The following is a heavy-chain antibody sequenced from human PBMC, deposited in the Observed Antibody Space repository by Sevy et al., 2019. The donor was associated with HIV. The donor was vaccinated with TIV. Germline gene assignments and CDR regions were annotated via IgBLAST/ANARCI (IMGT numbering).Heavy chain of an antibody. D-gene: IGHD3-3*01. CDR3: AKSSGFWIGYYYYYYYGMDV. V-gene: IGHV3-23*01. J-gene: IGHJ6*02. CDR1: GFTFSSYA. Sequence: GGSLRLSCAASGFTFSSYAMSWVRQAPGKGLEWVSAISGSGGSTYYADSVKGRLTISRDNSKNTLYLQMNSLRAEDTAVYYCAKSSGFWIGYYYYYYYGMDVWGQGTTVTVSS. CDR2: ISGSGGST.